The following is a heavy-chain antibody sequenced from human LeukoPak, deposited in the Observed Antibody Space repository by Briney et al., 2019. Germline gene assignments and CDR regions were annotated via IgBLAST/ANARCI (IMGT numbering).Heavy chain of an antibody. CDR3: VRDDDRPDNGLDH. J-gene: IGHJ4*02. V-gene: IGHV3-7*01. CDR2: IKQDGSEK. Sequence: GGSLRLSCAAPGFTFSSYWMSWVRQAPGKGRGWGANIKQDGSEKYYVDSVKGRFTISRDNAKNSLYLQMNSLRAEDTAVYYCVRDDDRPDNGLDHWGQGTLVTVSS. D-gene: IGHD3-22*01. CDR1: GFTFSSYW.